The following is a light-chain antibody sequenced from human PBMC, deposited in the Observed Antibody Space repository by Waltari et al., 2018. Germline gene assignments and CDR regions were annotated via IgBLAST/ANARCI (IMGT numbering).Light chain of an antibody. Sequence: QSALSQPASVSGSPGQSLTISCTGASSDVGGHDYVSWYQQHPGKAPKLIIRDVNNRPSGVSNRFSGSKSGNTSSLTISGLQAEDEAYYYCSSYSTSSSLILFGEGTKVTVL. CDR1: SSDVGGHDY. CDR3: SSYSTSSSLIL. CDR2: DVN. V-gene: IGLV2-14*03. J-gene: IGLJ2*01.